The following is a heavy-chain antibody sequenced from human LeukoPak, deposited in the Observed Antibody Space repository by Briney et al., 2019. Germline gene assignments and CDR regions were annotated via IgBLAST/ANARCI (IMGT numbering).Heavy chain of an antibody. CDR3: AKLLWFGELLGAFDI. Sequence: GGSLRLSCAASGFTFSSYVMSWVRQAPGKGLEWVSAISGSGGSTYYADSVKGRFTISRDNSKNTLYLQMNSLRAEDTAVYYCAKLLWFGELLGAFDIWGQGTMVTVSS. J-gene: IGHJ3*02. CDR1: GFTFSSYV. CDR2: ISGSGGST. D-gene: IGHD3-10*01. V-gene: IGHV3-23*01.